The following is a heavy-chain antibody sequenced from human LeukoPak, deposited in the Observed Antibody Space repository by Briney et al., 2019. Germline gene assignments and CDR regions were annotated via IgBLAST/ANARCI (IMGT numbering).Heavy chain of an antibody. CDR3: ARDRESESDSEGDY. CDR2: IKQGGSEI. J-gene: IGHJ4*02. V-gene: IGHV3-7*01. CDR1: GFTFSRFW. Sequence: GGSLRPSCSASGFTFSRFWMSWVRQAPRKGLEYVALIKQGGSEIFHMDSVKGRFTISRDDATNSLYLQMNSLRVEDTALYYCARDRESESDSEGDYWGQGTLVTVSS. D-gene: IGHD4-11*01.